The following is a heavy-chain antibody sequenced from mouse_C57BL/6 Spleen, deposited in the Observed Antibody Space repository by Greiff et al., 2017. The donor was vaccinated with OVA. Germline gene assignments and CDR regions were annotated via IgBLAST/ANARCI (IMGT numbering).Heavy chain of an antibody. CDR3: APYGYDGWYFDV. CDR2: IYPGDGDT. Sequence: QVQLQQSGPELVKPGASVKISCKASGYAFSSSWMNWVKQRPGKGLEWIGRIYPGDGDTNYNGKFKGKATLTADKSSSTAYMQLSSLTSEDSAVYFCAPYGYDGWYFDVWGTGTTVTVSS. J-gene: IGHJ1*03. D-gene: IGHD2-2*01. V-gene: IGHV1-82*01. CDR1: GYAFSSSW.